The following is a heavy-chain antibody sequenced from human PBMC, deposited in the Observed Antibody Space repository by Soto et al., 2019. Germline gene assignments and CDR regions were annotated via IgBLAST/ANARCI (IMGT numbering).Heavy chain of an antibody. J-gene: IGHJ6*02. CDR3: ARDRVATIRYYYYGMDV. Sequence: AGGSLRLSCAASGFTFSSYGMHWVRQAPGKGLEWVAAIWYDGSNKYYADSVKGRFTISRDNSKNTLYLQMNSLRAEDTAVYYCARDRVATIRYYYYGMDVWGQGTTVTVSS. CDR2: IWYDGSNK. V-gene: IGHV3-33*01. D-gene: IGHD5-12*01. CDR1: GFTFSSYG.